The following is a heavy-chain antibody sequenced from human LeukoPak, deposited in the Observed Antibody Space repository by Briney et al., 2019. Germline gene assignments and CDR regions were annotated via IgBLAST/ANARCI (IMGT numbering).Heavy chain of an antibody. D-gene: IGHD6-6*01. CDR1: GGTFSSYA. CDR3: ARDRGDSSSSYYMDV. Sequence: ASVKVSCKASGGTFSSYAISWVRQAPGQELEWMGGIIPIFGTANYAQKFQGRVTITTDESTSTAYMELSSLRSEDTAVYYCARDRGDSSSSYYMDVWGKGTTVTVSS. CDR2: IIPIFGTA. V-gene: IGHV1-69*05. J-gene: IGHJ6*03.